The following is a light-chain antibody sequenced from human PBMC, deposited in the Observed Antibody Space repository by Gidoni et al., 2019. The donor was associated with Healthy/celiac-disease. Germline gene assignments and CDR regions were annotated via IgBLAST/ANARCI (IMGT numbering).Light chain of an antibody. CDR2: AAS. CDR3: QQLNSYPWT. CDR1: QGISSY. J-gene: IGKJ1*01. V-gene: IGKV1-9*01. Sequence: DIQLTQSPSFLSASVGDRVTITCGASQGISSYLAWYQQQPGKAPKLLIYAASTLQSGVPSRFSGSGSGTEFTLTISSLQPEDFATYYCQQLNSYPWTFXXXTKVEIK.